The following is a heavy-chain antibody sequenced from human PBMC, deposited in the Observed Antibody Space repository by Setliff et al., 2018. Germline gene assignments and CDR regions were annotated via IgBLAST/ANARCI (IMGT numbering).Heavy chain of an antibody. CDR2: VYHSGTA. D-gene: IGHD1-1*01. CDR1: GGPFSGAS. J-gene: IGHJ4*02. V-gene: IGHV4-59*01. CDR3: AKGGTYRYFDF. Sequence: PSETLSLTCTVSGGPFSGASIWSWIRQPPGKGPEFIGYVYHSGTAKYDPSLESRAIMSVDASKNEISLKLKSVTAADTAVYYCAKGGTYRYFDFWGQGALVTAPQ.